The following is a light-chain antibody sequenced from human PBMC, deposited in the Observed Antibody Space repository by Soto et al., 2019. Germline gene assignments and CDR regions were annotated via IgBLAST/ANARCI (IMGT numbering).Light chain of an antibody. CDR2: GAS. Sequence: PGDRATLSCMASQSFSSTFFAWYQQKPGQAPRLLIYGASSRATGIPDRFSGSGSGTDFTLTISRLEPEDFAVYYCQQYASSVTFGQGTKVEIK. CDR3: QQYASSVT. V-gene: IGKV3-20*01. CDR1: QSFSSTF. J-gene: IGKJ1*01.